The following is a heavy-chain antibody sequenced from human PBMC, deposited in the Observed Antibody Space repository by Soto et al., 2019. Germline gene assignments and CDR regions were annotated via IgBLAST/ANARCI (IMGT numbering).Heavy chain of an antibody. V-gene: IGHV1-69*13. CDR1: GGTFSSYA. CDR3: ASSLELTFDY. D-gene: IGHD1-7*01. J-gene: IGHJ4*02. Sequence: ASVKVSCKASGGTFSSYAISWVRQAPGQGLEWMGGIIPIFGTANYAQKFQGRVTITADESTSTAYMELSSLRSEDTAVYYCASSLELTFDYWGQGTLVTVSS. CDR2: IIPIFGTA.